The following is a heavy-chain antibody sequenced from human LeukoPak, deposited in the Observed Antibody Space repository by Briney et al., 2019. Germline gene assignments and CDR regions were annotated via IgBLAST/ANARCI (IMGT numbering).Heavy chain of an antibody. J-gene: IGHJ4*02. CDR2: IYHSGST. CDR3: ATSANGSRPFDY. CDR1: GYSISSGYY. Sequence: PSETLSLTCAVSGYSISSGYYWGWIRQPPGKGLEWIGSIYHSGSTYYNPSLKSRVTISVDTSKNQFSLKLSSVTAADTAVYYCATSANGSRPFDYWGQGALVTVSS. D-gene: IGHD4/OR15-4a*01. V-gene: IGHV4-38-2*01.